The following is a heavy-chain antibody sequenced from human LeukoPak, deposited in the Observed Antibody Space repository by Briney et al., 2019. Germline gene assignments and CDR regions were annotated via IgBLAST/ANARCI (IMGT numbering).Heavy chain of an antibody. V-gene: IGHV3-21*01. CDR1: GFTFSTYT. CDR2: ISSGSSYI. D-gene: IGHD6-19*01. Sequence: GGSLRLSCAASGFTFSTYTMNWVRQAPGKGLEWVSSISSGSSYIYYADSVKGRFTISRDNAKNSLYLQVNSLRAEDAAVYYCATSNSGSSLDWGQGTLVTISS. J-gene: IGHJ4*02. CDR3: ATSNSGSSLD.